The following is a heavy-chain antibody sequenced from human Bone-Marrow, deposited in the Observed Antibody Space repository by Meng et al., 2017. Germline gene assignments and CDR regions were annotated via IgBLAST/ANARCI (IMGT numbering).Heavy chain of an antibody. CDR2: ISSSGSTI. CDR1: GFTFSSYE. V-gene: IGHV3-48*03. CDR3: ARDPDPNPYSGSYYPI. D-gene: IGHD1-26*01. Sequence: GESLKISCAASGFTFSSYEMNWVRQAPGKGLEWVSYISSSGSTIYYADSVKGRFTISRDNSKNTLYLQMNSLRAEDTAVYYCARDPDPNPYSGSYYPIWGQGTMVTVSS. J-gene: IGHJ3*02.